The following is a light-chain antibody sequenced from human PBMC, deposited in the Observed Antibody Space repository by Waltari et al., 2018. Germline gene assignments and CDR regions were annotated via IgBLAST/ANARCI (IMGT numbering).Light chain of an antibody. CDR2: WAS. V-gene: IGKV4-1*01. J-gene: IGKJ2*01. CDR1: QTVFYSSTNKNY. CDR3: QQYYSTPPT. Sequence: DIVMTKSPDSLAVSLGEGATVNCKSSQTVFYSSTNKNYLAWYQQKPGQPPKLLLYWASTRESGVPDRFSGSGSETDFTLTISSLQAEDVAVYYCQQYYSTPPTFGQGTKLEI.